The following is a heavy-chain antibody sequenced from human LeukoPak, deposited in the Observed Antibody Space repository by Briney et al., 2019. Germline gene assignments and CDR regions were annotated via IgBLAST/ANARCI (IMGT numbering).Heavy chain of an antibody. V-gene: IGHV4-30-4*01. CDR1: GGSISSYY. D-gene: IGHD3-10*01. CDR2: IYYSGST. Sequence: TSETLSLTCTVSGGSISSYYWSWIRQPPGKGLEWIGYIYYSGSTYYNPSLKSRVTISVDTSKNQFSLKLSSVTAADTAVYYCARDIRGYNWFDPWGQGTLVTVSS. CDR3: ARDIRGYNWFDP. J-gene: IGHJ5*02.